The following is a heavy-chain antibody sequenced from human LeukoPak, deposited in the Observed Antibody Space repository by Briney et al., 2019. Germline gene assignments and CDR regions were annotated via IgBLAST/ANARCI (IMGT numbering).Heavy chain of an antibody. CDR2: IIPIYGTT. CDR3: ATHTGGYNYWWFDI. J-gene: IGHJ5*02. V-gene: IGHV1-69*01. D-gene: IGHD5-24*01. Sequence: AASVRVSCKISGGTFSNYPIVWVRQAPGRGLEWLGGIIPIYGTTNYTQMFQGKFPLTAHESTAKAYMELTGLTSDDTAMYFCATHTGGYNYWWFDIWGQGTLVTVSS. CDR1: GGTFSNYP.